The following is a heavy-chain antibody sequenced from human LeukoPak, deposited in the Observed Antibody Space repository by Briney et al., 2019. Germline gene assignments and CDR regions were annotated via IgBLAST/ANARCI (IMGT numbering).Heavy chain of an antibody. CDR1: GYTFTIYY. CDR2: INPSGGST. V-gene: IGHV1-46*01. D-gene: IGHD3-22*01. J-gene: IGHJ4*02. CDR3: ARSMGGDYDSSGPDY. Sequence: ASVKVSCKASGYTFTIYYMHWVRQAPGQGLEWMGIINPSGGSTSYAQKFQGRVTMTRDTSTSTVCMELSSLRSEDTAVYYCARSMGGDYDSSGPDYWGQGTLVTVSS.